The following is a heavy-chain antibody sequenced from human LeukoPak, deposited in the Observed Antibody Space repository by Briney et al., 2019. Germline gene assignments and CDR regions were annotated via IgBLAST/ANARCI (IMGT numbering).Heavy chain of an antibody. CDR3: ARALHYCSGGSCYYLDY. Sequence: GRSLSLSCAAAGFSSSSYAMSCVRQPAGKVREWVSAISSIGGSTYYTDSRKGRFTIYRDNSKNTLYLQMTRLRAADTAVYYCARALHYCSGGSCYYLDYWGQGTLVTVSS. V-gene: IGHV3-23*01. CDR2: ISSIGGST. D-gene: IGHD2-15*01. CDR1: GFSSSSYA. J-gene: IGHJ4*02.